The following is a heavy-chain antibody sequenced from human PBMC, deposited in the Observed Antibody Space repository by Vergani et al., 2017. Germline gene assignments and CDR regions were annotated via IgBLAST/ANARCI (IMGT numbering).Heavy chain of an antibody. J-gene: IGHJ5*02. CDR1: GYIFKNYY. Sequence: VQLLQSGAEVRKPGASVTVSCTAPGYIFKNYYIHWLRQAPGQAFEWMGILNRTTGHTTSAQKFMGRVDMTRDPSTDTSTRTVQMTLSSLRSEDTAVYYCARSIGYCAGATCRAYYFDHWGQGTRVTVSS. CDR3: ARSIGYCAGATCRAYYFDH. V-gene: IGHV1-46*02. D-gene: IGHD2-21*01. CDR2: LNRTTGHT.